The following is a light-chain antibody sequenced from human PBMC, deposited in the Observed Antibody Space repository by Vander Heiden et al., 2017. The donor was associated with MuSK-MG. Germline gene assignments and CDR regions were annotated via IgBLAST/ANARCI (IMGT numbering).Light chain of an antibody. CDR1: QSISSY. J-gene: IGKJ1*01. V-gene: IGKV1-39*01. Sequence: DITMTQSPSSLSASVGDRVTITCRASQSISSYLNWYQQKPGKAPKLLIYAASSLQSGVPSSFSGSGSGTDFTLTISSLQPEDFATYYCQQSYSTPQTFGQGTKVEIK. CDR3: QQSYSTPQT. CDR2: AAS.